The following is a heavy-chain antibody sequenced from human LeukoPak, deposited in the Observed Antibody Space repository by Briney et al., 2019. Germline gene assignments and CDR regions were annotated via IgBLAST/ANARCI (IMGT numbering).Heavy chain of an antibody. Sequence: GSLRLSCAASGFTFSSYSMNWVRQPPGKGLEWIGYIFYSGGTKYNPSLKSRVTISVDTSKSQFSLKLSSVIAADTAVYYCARSGSYYGGFDYWGQGTLVTVSS. V-gene: IGHV4-59*08. CDR1: GFTFSSYS. D-gene: IGHD1-26*01. J-gene: IGHJ4*02. CDR2: IFYSGGT. CDR3: ARSGSYYGGFDY.